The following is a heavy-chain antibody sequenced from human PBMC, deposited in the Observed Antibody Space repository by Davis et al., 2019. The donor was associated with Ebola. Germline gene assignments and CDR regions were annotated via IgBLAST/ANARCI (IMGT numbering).Heavy chain of an antibody. CDR1: GFTFSSYA. V-gene: IGHV3-33*08. CDR2: IWYDGSNK. CDR3: VRDACTSASCRLHFES. J-gene: IGHJ4*02. D-gene: IGHD2-2*01. Sequence: GESLKISCAASGFTFSSYAMSWVRQAPGKGLEWVAVIWYDGSNKYYSDSVKGRFTISRDNSKNTLYLEMNSLRAEDTAVYYCVRDACTSASCRLHFESWGQGTLVTVSS.